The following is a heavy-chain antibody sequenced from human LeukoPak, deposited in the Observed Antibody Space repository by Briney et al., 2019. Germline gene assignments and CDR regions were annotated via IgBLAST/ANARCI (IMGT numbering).Heavy chain of an antibody. D-gene: IGHD3-9*01. V-gene: IGHV1-8*01. CDR1: GYTFTSYD. Sequence: GASVKVSCKASGYTFTSYDINWVRQATGQGLEWMGWMNPNSGNTGYAQKFQGRVTMTRNTSISTAYMELSSLRSEDTAVYYCARGALWYYDILTGPPGKAVGWFAPGGQGPRVPVSS. CDR3: ARGALWYYDILTGPPGKAVGWFAP. J-gene: IGHJ5*02. CDR2: MNPNSGNT.